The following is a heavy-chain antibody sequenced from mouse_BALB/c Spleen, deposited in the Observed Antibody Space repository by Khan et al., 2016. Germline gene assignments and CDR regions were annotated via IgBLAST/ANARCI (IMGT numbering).Heavy chain of an antibody. CDR3: ARSYSSYAMDY. J-gene: IGHJ4*01. Sequence: QIQLVQSGPELKKPGETVRISCKASGYTFTTAGMQWVQKMPGKGLKWIGWINTHSGVPKYAEDFKGRFAISLETSANTAYFQISNLKNEDTATYFCARSYSSYAMDYWGQGTSVTVSS. CDR1: GYTFTTAG. CDR2: INTHSGVP. V-gene: IGHV9-4*02. D-gene: IGHD1-1*01.